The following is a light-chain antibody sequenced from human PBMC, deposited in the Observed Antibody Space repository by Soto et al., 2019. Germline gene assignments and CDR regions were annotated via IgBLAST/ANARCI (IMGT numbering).Light chain of an antibody. CDR1: QSISSH. Sequence: DIQMTQSPPSLSASVGDRVTIICRASQSISSHLNWYQQKPGKAPNLLVYDAYTLQSRVPSRFSGRGSGTDFTLTISSLQPEDFATYYCQHTYSTPPTFGGGTKVEIK. J-gene: IGKJ4*01. CDR2: DAY. CDR3: QHTYSTPPT. V-gene: IGKV1-39*01.